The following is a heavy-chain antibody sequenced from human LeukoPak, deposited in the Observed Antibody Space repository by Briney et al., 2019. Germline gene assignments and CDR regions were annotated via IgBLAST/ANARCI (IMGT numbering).Heavy chain of an antibody. CDR1: GYTFTGYY. J-gene: IGHJ4*02. D-gene: IGHD4-17*01. CDR3: ARCTVTSNDLNY. CDR2: INPNSGGT. V-gene: IGHV1-2*02. Sequence: ASVKVSCKASGYTFTGYYMHWVRQAPGQGLEWMGWINPNSGGTNYAQKFQGRVTMTRDTSVSTAYMELSRLRSDDTAVYYCARCTVTSNDLNYWGQGTLVTVSS.